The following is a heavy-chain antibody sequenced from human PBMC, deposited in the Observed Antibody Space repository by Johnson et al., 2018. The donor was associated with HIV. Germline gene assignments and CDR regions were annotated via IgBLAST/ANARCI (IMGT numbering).Heavy chain of an antibody. V-gene: IGHV3-66*02. CDR3: ARVRPKGSVNL. CDR1: GFTVSSNY. D-gene: IGHD1-1*01. CDR2: IFSVGNT. J-gene: IGHJ3*01. Sequence: MLLVESGGGLVQPGGSLRLSCAASGFTVSSNYMSWVRQAPGQGLEWVSLIFSVGNTNYADSVKGRFTISRDNSKNTLYLQMNSLRAEDTAVYYCARVRPKGSVNLWGQGTLVTVSS.